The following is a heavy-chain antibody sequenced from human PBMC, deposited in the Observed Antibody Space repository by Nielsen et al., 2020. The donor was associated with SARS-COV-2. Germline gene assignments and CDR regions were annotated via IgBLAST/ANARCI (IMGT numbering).Heavy chain of an antibody. CDR1: GGSSRGYF. CDR3: ARGTYNFRSYSSSGMDV. J-gene: IGHJ6*02. D-gene: IGHD3-3*01. V-gene: IGHV4-34*01. Sequence: SETLSLTCTVYGGSSRGYFWIWLRQPPGKGLEWIGESNQGGDANYSPSLKNRVTISMDTSKMQFSLRLTSVTAADTGTYFCARGTYNFRSYSSSGMDVWGQGTTVIVSS. CDR2: SNQGGDA.